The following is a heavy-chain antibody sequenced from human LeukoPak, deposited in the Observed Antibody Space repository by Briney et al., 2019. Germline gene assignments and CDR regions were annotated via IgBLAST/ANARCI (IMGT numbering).Heavy chain of an antibody. CDR1: GFTFSDHY. Sequence: GGSLRLSCAASGFTFSDHYMSWIRQAPGKGLEWVSYISTRSTTIKYADSVRGRFTISRDNAQNSLYLQMNSLRAEDTAIYYCARESYPWYFDYWGQGTLVTASP. V-gene: IGHV3-11*01. D-gene: IGHD1-26*01. J-gene: IGHJ4*02. CDR2: ISTRSTTI. CDR3: ARESYPWYFDY.